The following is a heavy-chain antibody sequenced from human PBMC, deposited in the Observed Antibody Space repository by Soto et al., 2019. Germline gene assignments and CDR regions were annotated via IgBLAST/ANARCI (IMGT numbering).Heavy chain of an antibody. V-gene: IGHV3-30*18. D-gene: IGHD3-3*01. CDR2: ISYDGSNK. J-gene: IGHJ6*02. CDR1: GFTFSSYG. CDR3: AKDNKYGAYYDFWSGDYYYYYGMDV. Sequence: GGSLRLSCAASGFTFSSYGMHWVRQAPGKGLEWVAVISYDGSNKYYADSVKGRFTISRDNSKNTLYLQMNSLRAEDTAVYYCAKDNKYGAYYDFWSGDYYYYYGMDVWGQGTTVTVSS.